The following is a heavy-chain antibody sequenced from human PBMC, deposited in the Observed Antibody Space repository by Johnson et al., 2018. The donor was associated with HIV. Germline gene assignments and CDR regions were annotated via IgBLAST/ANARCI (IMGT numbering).Heavy chain of an antibody. Sequence: VQLVESGGGVVRPGGSLRLSCAASGFTFDDYGMSWVRQAPGKGLEWVSGISWNSDNIAYADSVRGRFTIARDHAKNSLYLQMNSLRAEDTALYYCARDLSGWTFGGVIESEAFDIWGQGTMVTVSS. V-gene: IGHV3-20*04. J-gene: IGHJ3*02. CDR2: ISWNSDNI. CDR1: GFTFDDYG. D-gene: IGHD3-16*02. CDR3: ARDLSGWTFGGVIESEAFDI.